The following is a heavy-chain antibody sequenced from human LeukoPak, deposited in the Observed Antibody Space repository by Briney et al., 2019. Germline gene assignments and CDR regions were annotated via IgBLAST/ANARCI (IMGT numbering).Heavy chain of an antibody. CDR1: GGSISGGSYY. Sequence: SETLSLTCTVSGGSISGGSYYWSWIRQPPGKGLEWTGYIYYSGSTKYNLSLKSRVTISVDTSKNQLSLKLSSVTAADTAVYYCARGEYGLFDYWGQGTLVTVSS. D-gene: IGHD2/OR15-2a*01. CDR3: ARGEYGLFDY. CDR2: IYYSGST. V-gene: IGHV4-61*01. J-gene: IGHJ4*02.